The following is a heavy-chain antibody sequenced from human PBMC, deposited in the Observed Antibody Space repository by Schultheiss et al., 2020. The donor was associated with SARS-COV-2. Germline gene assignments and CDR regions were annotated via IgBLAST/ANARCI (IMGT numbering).Heavy chain of an antibody. D-gene: IGHD3-3*01. CDR3: ARVAPIYDFWSGDYYYYMDV. J-gene: IGHJ6*03. CDR1: GGSISSGSYF. Sequence: SETLSLTCTVSGGSISSGSYFWSWIRQPPGKGLEWIGEINHSGSTNYNPSLKSRVTISVDTSKNQFSLKLSSVTAADTAVYYCARVAPIYDFWSGDYYYYMDVWGKGTTVTVSS. V-gene: IGHV4-39*07. CDR2: INHSGST.